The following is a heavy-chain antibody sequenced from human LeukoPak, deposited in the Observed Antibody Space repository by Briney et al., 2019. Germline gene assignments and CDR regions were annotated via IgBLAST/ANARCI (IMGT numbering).Heavy chain of an antibody. D-gene: IGHD1-26*01. CDR1: DFTVSSHY. CDR2: IYSGGAT. V-gene: IGHV3-53*01. CDR3: ARGVLGASDTYFFDY. Sequence: GGSLRLSCAASDFTVSSHYMAWVRQAPGKGLEWISCIYSGGATYHLDSSKGRCSISRDNSHNTVFLHMNTRRGADAAVIYCARGVLGASDTYFFDYWGQGAPVTVSS. J-gene: IGHJ4*02.